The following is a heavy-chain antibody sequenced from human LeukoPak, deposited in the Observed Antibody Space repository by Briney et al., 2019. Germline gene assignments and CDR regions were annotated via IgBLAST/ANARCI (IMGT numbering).Heavy chain of an antibody. CDR3: ARDLLNYGSAYYDVGIFAS. Sequence: AGGSLRLLCGASGFIFSTFGVHWVRQATGKGVEGGGVISKDGCKNYYPNSVEVRFTISRDNSESTLFLQINSLSPDYTAIYYCARDLLNYGSAYYDVGIFASWGQGTLVTVSS. V-gene: IGHV3-30*04. J-gene: IGHJ4*02. CDR2: ISKDGCKN. CDR1: GFIFSTFG. D-gene: IGHD3-10*01.